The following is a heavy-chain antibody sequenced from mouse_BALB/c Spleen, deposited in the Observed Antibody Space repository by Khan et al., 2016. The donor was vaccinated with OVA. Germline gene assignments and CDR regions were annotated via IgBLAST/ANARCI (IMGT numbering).Heavy chain of an antibody. V-gene: IGHV9-3-1*01. CDR1: GYTFTKNG. Sequence: QIQLVQSGPELKKPGETVKISCKASGYTFTKNGVNWVNQAPGKGLKWMGWINTYTGEATYVDDFKGRFAFSLETSASTAYLQINNLKNEDTATYFCARVGYSGTMDYWGQGTSLTVSS. CDR3: ARVGYSGTMDY. J-gene: IGHJ4*01. D-gene: IGHD2-14*01. CDR2: INTYTGEA.